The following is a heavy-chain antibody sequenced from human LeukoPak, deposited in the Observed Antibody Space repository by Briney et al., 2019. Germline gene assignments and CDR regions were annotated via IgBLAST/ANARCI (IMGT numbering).Heavy chain of an antibody. D-gene: IGHD2-15*01. CDR1: GGSISSSSYY. J-gene: IGHJ5*02. CDR3: ARGTFGGSSFDP. CDR2: IYYSGST. V-gene: IGHV4-39*07. Sequence: PSETLSLTCTVSGGSISSSSYYWGWIRQPPGKGLEWIGSIYYSGSTYYNPSLKSRVTISVDTSKNQFSLKLSSVTAADTAVYYCARGTFGGSSFDPWGQGTLVTVSS.